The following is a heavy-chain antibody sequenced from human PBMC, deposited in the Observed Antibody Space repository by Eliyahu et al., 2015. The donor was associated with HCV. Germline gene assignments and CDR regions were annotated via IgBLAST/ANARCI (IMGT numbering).Heavy chain of an antibody. V-gene: IGHV4-34*01. Sequence: GKGLEWIGEINHSGSTNYNPSLKSRVTISVDTSKNQFSLKLSSVTAADTAVYYCARGPHYYDFWSGQGYYYGMDVWGQGTTVTVSS. CDR3: ARGPHYYDFWSGQGYYYGMDV. CDR2: INHSGST. J-gene: IGHJ6*02. D-gene: IGHD3-3*01.